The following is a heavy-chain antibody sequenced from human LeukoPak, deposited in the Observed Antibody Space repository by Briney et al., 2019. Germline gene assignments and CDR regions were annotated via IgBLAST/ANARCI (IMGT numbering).Heavy chain of an antibody. CDR2: IYSGGST. J-gene: IGHJ3*02. D-gene: IGHD6-13*01. CDR1: GFTVSSNY. V-gene: IGHV3-53*01. CDR3: ARDSSSWYSAFDI. Sequence: PGGSLRLSCAASGFTVSSNYMSWVRQAPGKGLEWVSVIYSGGSTYYADSVKGRFTISRDNSKNTLYLQMNSPRAEDTAVYYCARDSSSWYSAFDIWGQGTMVTVSS.